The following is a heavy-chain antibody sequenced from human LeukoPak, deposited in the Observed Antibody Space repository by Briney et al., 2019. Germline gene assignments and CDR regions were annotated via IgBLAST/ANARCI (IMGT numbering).Heavy chain of an antibody. CDR2: IIPIFGIA. D-gene: IGHD3-22*01. CDR3: ARRVGPHSSPYGMDV. Sequence: SVKVSCKASGGTFSSYAISWVRQAPGQGLEWMGRIIPIFGIANYAQKFQGRVTITADKSTSTAYMELSSLRSEDTAVYYCARRVGPHSSPYGMDVWGQGTTVTVSS. CDR1: GGTFSSYA. V-gene: IGHV1-69*04. J-gene: IGHJ6*02.